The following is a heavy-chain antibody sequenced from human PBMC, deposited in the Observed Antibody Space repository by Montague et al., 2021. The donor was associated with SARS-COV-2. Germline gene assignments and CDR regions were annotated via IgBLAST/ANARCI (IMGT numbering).Heavy chain of an antibody. J-gene: IGHJ5*02. CDR3: ARRNYYGSGSYYNSGFDP. D-gene: IGHD3-10*01. CDR2: ISHSGST. Sequence: SETLSLTCAVYGGSFSGYYWSWIRQPPGKGLEWIGEISHSGSTNYNPSLKSRVTISVDTSKNQFPLKLSSVTAADTAVYYCARRNYYGSGSYYNSGFDPWGQGTLVTVSS. V-gene: IGHV4-34*01. CDR1: GGSFSGYY.